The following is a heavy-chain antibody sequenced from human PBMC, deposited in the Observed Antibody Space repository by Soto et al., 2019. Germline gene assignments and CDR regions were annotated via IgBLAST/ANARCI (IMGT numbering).Heavy chain of an antibody. CDR2: INAGNGNT. D-gene: IGHD2-15*01. CDR1: GYTFTSYA. V-gene: IGHV1-3*01. J-gene: IGHJ4*02. Sequence: QVQLVQSGAEVKKPGASVKVSCKAFGYTFTSYAMHWVRQAPGQRLEWMGWINAGNGNTKYSQKFQGRVTITRDTSASTAYMELSSLRSEDTAVYYCARTYCSGGSCGGFDYWGQGTLVTVSS. CDR3: ARTYCSGGSCGGFDY.